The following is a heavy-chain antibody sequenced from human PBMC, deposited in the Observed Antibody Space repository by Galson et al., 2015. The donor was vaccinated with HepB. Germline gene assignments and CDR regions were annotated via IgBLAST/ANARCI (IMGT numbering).Heavy chain of an antibody. D-gene: IGHD6-19*01. CDR3: ARGTTGYSSGPQVY. CDR2: ISYDGSNK. CDR1: GFTFSSYA. J-gene: IGHJ4*02. Sequence: SLRLSCAASGFTFSSYAMHWVRQAPGKGLEWVAVISYDGSNKYYADSVKGRFTISRDNSKNTLYLQMNSLRAEDTAVYYCARGTTGYSSGPQVYWGQGTLVTVSS. V-gene: IGHV3-30-3*01.